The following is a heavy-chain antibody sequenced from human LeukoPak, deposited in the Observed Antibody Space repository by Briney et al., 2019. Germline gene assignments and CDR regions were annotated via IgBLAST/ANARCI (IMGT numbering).Heavy chain of an antibody. CDR2: INPNTGGT. Sequence: GASVTVSFTASGYRFTDYHMHWVRQAPGQGLEWMGWINPNTGGTNYAQSFQGRVTMTRDTSITTSYMELSNLLFDDTALYYCARGGHGHTQNDYWGQGTLVTVSS. CDR1: GYRFTDYH. V-gene: IGHV1-2*02. CDR3: ARGGHGHTQNDY. J-gene: IGHJ4*02. D-gene: IGHD5-24*01.